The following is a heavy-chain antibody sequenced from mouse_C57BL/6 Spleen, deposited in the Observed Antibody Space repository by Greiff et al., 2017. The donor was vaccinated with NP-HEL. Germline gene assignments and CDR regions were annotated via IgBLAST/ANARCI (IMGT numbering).Heavy chain of an antibody. CDR2: INPSNGGT. CDR1: GYTFTSYW. D-gene: IGHD1-1*01. J-gene: IGHJ1*03. Sequence: QVQLQQPGTELVKPGASVKLSCKASGYTFTSYWMHWVKQRPGQGLEWIGNINPSNGGTNYNEKFKSKATLTVDKSSSTAYMQLSSQTSEDSAVYDSAREGGLLRGYFDVWGTGTTVTVS. V-gene: IGHV1-53*01. CDR3: AREGGLLRGYFDV.